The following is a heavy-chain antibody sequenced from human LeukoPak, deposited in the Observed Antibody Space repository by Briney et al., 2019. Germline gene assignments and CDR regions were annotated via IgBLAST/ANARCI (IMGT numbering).Heavy chain of an antibody. D-gene: IGHD4-11*01. CDR2: ISGSGGST. Sequence: GGSLRLSCAGSGFSFSIAWMSWVRQAPGKGLEWVSAISGSGGSTYYADSVKGRFTISRDNSKNTLYLQMNSLRAEDTAVYYCAKGPPYSNYPPPYYFDYWGQGTLVTVSS. V-gene: IGHV3-23*01. J-gene: IGHJ4*02. CDR3: AKGPPYSNYPPPYYFDY. CDR1: GFSFSIAW.